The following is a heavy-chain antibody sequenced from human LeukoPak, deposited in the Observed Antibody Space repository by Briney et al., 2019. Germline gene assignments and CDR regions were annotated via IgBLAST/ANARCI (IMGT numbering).Heavy chain of an antibody. CDR1: GFIFSSYS. CDR2: ISGSGGST. CDR3: AKGHGSGSYPNYFDY. Sequence: GGSLRLSCAASGFIFSSYSMSWVRQAPGKGLEWVSAISGSGGSTYYADSVKGRFTISRDNSKNTLYLQMNSLRAEDTAVYYCAKGHGSGSYPNYFDYWGQGTLVTVSS. V-gene: IGHV3-23*01. J-gene: IGHJ4*02. D-gene: IGHD3-10*01.